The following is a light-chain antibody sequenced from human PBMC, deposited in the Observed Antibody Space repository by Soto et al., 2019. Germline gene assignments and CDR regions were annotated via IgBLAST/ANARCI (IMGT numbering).Light chain of an antibody. Sequence: EIVLTQSPATLSLSPGERATLSCRASQSVDTFLAWYQQKPGRTPGLLIYDTSNRATGIPPRFSGSGSGTDFTLTISRLEPEDFAVYYCQVRTEWPPFMYSFGQGTKLEVK. CDR2: DTS. CDR3: QVRTEWPPFMYS. J-gene: IGKJ2*01. CDR1: QSVDTF. V-gene: IGKV3-11*01.